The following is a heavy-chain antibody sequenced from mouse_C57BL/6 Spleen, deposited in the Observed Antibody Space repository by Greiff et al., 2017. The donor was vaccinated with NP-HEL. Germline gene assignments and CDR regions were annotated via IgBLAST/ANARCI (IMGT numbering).Heavy chain of an antibody. J-gene: IGHJ1*03. V-gene: IGHV5-17*01. CDR1: GFTFSDYG. Sequence: EVQVVESGGGLVKPGGSLKLSCAASGFTFSDYGMHWVRQAPEKGLEWVAYISSGSSTIYYADTVKGRFTISRDNAKNTLFLQMTSLRSEDTAMYDCARDYDYDDWYFDVWGTGTTVTVSS. D-gene: IGHD2-4*01. CDR3: ARDYDYDDWYFDV. CDR2: ISSGSSTI.